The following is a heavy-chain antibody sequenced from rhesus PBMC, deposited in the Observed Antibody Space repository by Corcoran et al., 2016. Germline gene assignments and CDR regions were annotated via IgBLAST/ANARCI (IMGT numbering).Heavy chain of an antibody. Sequence: QVQLVQSGAEVKKPGASVKVPCKASGFTFGSYAISWVRQAPGQGLEWMGVNIPLVGKTNDAEKFQGRVTITADTSTSTAYMELSSLRSEDTAVYYCARGGNCTGSGCYVEWYFEFWGQGALVTVSS. CDR2: NIPLVGKT. CDR3: ARGGNCTGSGCYVEWYFEF. V-gene: IGHV1-198*02. D-gene: IGHD2-21*01. CDR1: GFTFGSYA. J-gene: IGHJ1*01.